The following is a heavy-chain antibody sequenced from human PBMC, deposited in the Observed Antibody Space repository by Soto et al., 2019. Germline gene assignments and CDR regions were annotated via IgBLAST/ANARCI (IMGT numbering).Heavy chain of an antibody. D-gene: IGHD3-10*01. V-gene: IGHV3-49*03. CDR2: IRSKVYGGIT. Sequence: SLTLSCTASGFIVGDYAMSWFRQAPGKGLEWVGFIRSKVYGGITEYAASVKGRFTISRDDPKSIAYLQMNSLKTEDTAVYYCSRDAGITMIRGDNDAFDIWGQGTMVNVSS. CDR3: SRDAGITMIRGDNDAFDI. J-gene: IGHJ3*02. CDR1: GFIVGDYA.